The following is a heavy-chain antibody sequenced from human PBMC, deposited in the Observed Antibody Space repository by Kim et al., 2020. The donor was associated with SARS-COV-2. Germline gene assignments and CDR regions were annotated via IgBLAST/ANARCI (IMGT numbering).Heavy chain of an antibody. D-gene: IGHD3-22*01. CDR2: VSGGGYST. V-gene: IGHV3-23*01. Sequence: GGSLRLSCAASGFTFSNYAMSWVRQAPGKGLEWVSAVSGGGYSTFYADSVKGRFTISRDNYKNSMYLQMSTLRAEDTALYFCARGIDNSGYYPYDYWGQGALVTVSS. CDR3: ARGIDNSGYYPYDY. CDR1: GFTFSNYA. J-gene: IGHJ4*02.